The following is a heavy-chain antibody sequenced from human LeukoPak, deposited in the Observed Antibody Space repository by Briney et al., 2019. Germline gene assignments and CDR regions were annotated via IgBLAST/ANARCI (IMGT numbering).Heavy chain of an antibody. V-gene: IGHV4-38-2*02. D-gene: IGHD4-17*01. CDR3: ARGGDYVDYYYMDV. CDR2: IYHSGST. Sequence: SETLSLTCTVSGYSISSGYYWGWIRQPPGKGLEWIGSIYHSGSTYYNPSLKSRVTISVDTSKNQFSLKLSSVTAADTAVYYCARGGDYVDYYYMDVWGKGTTVTVSS. J-gene: IGHJ6*03. CDR1: GYSISSGYY.